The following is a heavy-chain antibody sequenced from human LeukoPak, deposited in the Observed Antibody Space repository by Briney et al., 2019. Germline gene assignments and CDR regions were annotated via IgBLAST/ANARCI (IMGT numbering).Heavy chain of an antibody. Sequence: GGSLRLSCAASGFTFSSYCMSWVRQAPGKGLEWVANIKQDGGEKNYVDAVKGRFTISRDNAKNSLYLQMNSLRAEDTAVYYCARDEIVATTKANYYYYMDVWGKGTTVTISS. D-gene: IGHD5-12*01. J-gene: IGHJ6*03. CDR1: GFTFSSYC. CDR2: IKQDGGEK. CDR3: ARDEIVATTKANYYYYMDV. V-gene: IGHV3-7*01.